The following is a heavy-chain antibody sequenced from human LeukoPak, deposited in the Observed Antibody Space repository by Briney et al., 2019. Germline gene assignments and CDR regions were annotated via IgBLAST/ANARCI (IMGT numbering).Heavy chain of an antibody. CDR1: GFNFSNYW. Sequence: PGGSLRLSCAVSGFNFSNYWMSWIRQAPGKGLEWVANIKHDGSEKYSVDSVKGRFTISRDNAKNSVYLQMNSLRAEDTAVYYCARVYSSSWYGPYYYYMDVWGKGTTVTVSS. CDR3: ARVYSSSWYGPYYYYMDV. V-gene: IGHV3-7*04. J-gene: IGHJ6*03. CDR2: IKHDGSEK. D-gene: IGHD6-13*01.